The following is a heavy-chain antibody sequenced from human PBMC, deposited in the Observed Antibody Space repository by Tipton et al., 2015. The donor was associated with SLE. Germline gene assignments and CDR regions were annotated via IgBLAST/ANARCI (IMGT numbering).Heavy chain of an antibody. D-gene: IGHD7-27*01. J-gene: IGHJ3*02. CDR1: GGSFSGYY. CDR2: INHSGRT. V-gene: IGHV4-34*01. Sequence: TLSLTCAVYGGSFSGYYWSWIRQPPGKGLEWIGEINHSGRTNYNPSLKRRVTISVDTSKTQFSLKLSSVTAADTAVYYCARSRPTQLGMGPDAFDIWGQGTMVTVSS. CDR3: ARSRPTQLGMGPDAFDI.